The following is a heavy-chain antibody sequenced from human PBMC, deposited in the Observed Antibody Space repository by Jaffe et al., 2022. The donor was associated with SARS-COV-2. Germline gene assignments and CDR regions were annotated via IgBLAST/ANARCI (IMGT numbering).Heavy chain of an antibody. J-gene: IGHJ4*02. D-gene: IGHD1-1*01. CDR2: ISGSGYNT. V-gene: IGHV3-23*04. Sequence: EVQLEDSGGGLVQPGGSLRLSCAASGVTFSSYDMSWVRQAPGKGLEWVSGISGSGYNTYYAASVQGRFTISRDNSKNTLYLQMNNLGVEDTAVYYCAKSTGTMSYFDYWGRGTLVTVSS. CDR1: GVTFSSYD. CDR3: AKSTGTMSYFDY.